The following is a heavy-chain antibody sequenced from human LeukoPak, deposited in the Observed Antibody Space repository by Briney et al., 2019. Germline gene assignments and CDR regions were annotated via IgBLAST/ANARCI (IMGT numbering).Heavy chain of an antibody. J-gene: IGHJ4*02. D-gene: IGHD3-9*01. CDR3: ARGLLRTRYYDILTGYPYFDY. Sequence: SETLSLTCAIYSESFSGYFWSWIRQPPGKGLEWIGEINYSGSTNYNPSLKSRVTISVDTSKNQFSLKLSSVTAADTAVYYCARGLLRTRYYDILTGYPYFDYWGQGTLVTVSS. CDR1: SESFSGYF. V-gene: IGHV4-34*01. CDR2: INYSGST.